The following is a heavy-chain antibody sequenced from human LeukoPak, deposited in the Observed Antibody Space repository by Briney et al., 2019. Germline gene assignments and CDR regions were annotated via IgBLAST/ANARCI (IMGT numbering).Heavy chain of an antibody. Sequence: PGGSLRLSCAASGFTFSSYAMSWVRQAPGKGLEWVSAISGSGGSTYYADSVKGRFTISRDNSKNTLYLQMNSLRAEDTAVYYCAKDKLIAVAGTGDYWGQGTLVTVSS. CDR2: ISGSGGST. CDR1: GFTFSSYA. D-gene: IGHD6-19*01. J-gene: IGHJ4*02. V-gene: IGHV3-23*01. CDR3: AKDKLIAVAGTGDY.